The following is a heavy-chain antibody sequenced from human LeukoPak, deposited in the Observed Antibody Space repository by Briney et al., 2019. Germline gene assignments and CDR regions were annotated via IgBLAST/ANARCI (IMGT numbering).Heavy chain of an antibody. CDR3: ATDRGSGNLGDR. D-gene: IGHD2/OR15-2a*01. Sequence: SVKVSCKASGGTLRSFAISWVRQAPGQGLEWMGGVIPVFGSANYAQKFQDRVTITADESTNSAYMDLSSLKSEDTAVYYCATDRGSGNLGDRWGQGTPVLVSS. V-gene: IGHV1-69*13. J-gene: IGHJ5*02. CDR1: GGTLRSFA. CDR2: VIPVFGSA.